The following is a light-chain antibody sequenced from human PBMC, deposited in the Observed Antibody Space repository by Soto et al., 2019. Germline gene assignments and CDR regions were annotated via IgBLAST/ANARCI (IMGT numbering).Light chain of an antibody. J-gene: IGKJ1*01. CDR2: GTS. Sequence: EIVMTQSPASLSVSPGERATLSCRASQTVSSSYLAWYQQRPGQAPRLLIYGTSTRATGTPARFSGSGSGTEFTLTISSLQSEDFAVYYCQQYNDWPRTFGQGTKVDNK. CDR1: QTVSSSY. CDR3: QQYNDWPRT. V-gene: IGKV3-15*01.